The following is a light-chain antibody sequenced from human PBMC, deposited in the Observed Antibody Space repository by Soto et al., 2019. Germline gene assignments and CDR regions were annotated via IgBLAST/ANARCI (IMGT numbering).Light chain of an antibody. CDR2: QAS. Sequence: DIHMTQSPSTLSVSVRDRVTITCRASQSVSPWLAWYQQKPGKAPRLLIYQASTLESGVPSRFSGSGADTAFTLTISSLQPDDLATYYCQQYHSYPYTFGQGTKLEI. J-gene: IGKJ2*01. V-gene: IGKV1-5*03. CDR1: QSVSPW. CDR3: QQYHSYPYT.